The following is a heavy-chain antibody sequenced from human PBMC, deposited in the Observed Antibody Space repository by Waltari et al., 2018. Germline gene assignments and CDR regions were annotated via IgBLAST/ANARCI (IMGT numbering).Heavy chain of an antibody. CDR2: IYHSGST. Sequence: QVQLQESGPGLVKPSETLSLTCTVSGGSVSSGSYYWTWIRQPPGKGLEWIASIYHSGSTYYNPSLKSRVTISVDTSKNHFSLKLNSVTAEDTAVYYCALNVGYYNNYNWFDPWGQGTLVTVSS. CDR1: GGSVSSGSYY. CDR3: ALNVGYYNNYNWFDP. V-gene: IGHV4-39*07. J-gene: IGHJ5*02. D-gene: IGHD3-10*01.